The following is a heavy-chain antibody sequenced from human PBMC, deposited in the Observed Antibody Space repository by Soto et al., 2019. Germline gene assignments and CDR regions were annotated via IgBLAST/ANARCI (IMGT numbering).Heavy chain of an antibody. CDR3: ARLYSSAWAFDY. CDR1: GDSVASNSVA. J-gene: IGHJ4*02. V-gene: IGHV6-1*01. Sequence: SQTLSLTCVISGDSVASNSVAWSWIRQSPSRGLEWLGRTYYRSKWFSDYAISLKSRITINADTSKNQFSLHLNSVTPDDTAVYYCARLYSSAWAFDYWGQGTLVTVSS. D-gene: IGHD6-19*01. CDR2: TYYRSKWFS.